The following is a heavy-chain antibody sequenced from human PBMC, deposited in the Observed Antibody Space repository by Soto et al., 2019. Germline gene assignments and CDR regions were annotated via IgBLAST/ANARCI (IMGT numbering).Heavy chain of an antibody. CDR2: IYYSGST. J-gene: IGHJ4*02. D-gene: IGHD2-15*01. CDR3: ARFLEGYCSGGSCFYSYYFDY. CDR1: GGSISSSSYY. V-gene: IGHV4-39*01. Sequence: SETLSLTCTVSGGSISSSSYYWGWIRQPPGKGLEWTGSIYYSGSTYYNPSLKSRVTISVDTSKNQFSLKLSSVTAADTALYYCARFLEGYCSGGSCFYSYYFDYWGQGTLVTVSS.